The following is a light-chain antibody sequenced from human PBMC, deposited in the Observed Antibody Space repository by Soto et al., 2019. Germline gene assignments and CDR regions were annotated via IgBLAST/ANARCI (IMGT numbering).Light chain of an antibody. CDR3: QQYNSYLWT. Sequence: DSQMTQSPSTLSASVGDRVTITCRASQSISSWLAWYQQKPGKAPKPLIYDASSLESGVPSRFSCSGSGTVFTLTISSLQPDDFATYYCQQYNSYLWTFGQGTKVDI. CDR1: QSISSW. V-gene: IGKV1-5*01. CDR2: DAS. J-gene: IGKJ1*01.